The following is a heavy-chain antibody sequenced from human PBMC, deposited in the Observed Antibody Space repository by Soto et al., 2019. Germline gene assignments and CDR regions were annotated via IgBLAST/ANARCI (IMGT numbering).Heavy chain of an antibody. CDR2: VSAYNGAR. V-gene: IGHV1-18*01. CDR1: GYTFTNYG. Sequence: QVQLVQSGAEVKKPGASVKVSCKASGYTFTNYGINWVRQAPGQGLEWLGWVSAYNGARRYAQRVQARVIMTTDTSTTTAYMELRSLRSDDTAVYYGSRGTSIPASGDYWGQGTLVTVSS. CDR3: SRGTSIPASGDY. D-gene: IGHD6-6*01. J-gene: IGHJ4*01.